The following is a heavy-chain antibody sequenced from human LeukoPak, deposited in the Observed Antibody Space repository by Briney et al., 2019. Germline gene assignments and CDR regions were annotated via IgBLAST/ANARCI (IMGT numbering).Heavy chain of an antibody. Sequence: SETLSLTCTVSGGSISSYYWSWIRQPPGKGLEWIGYIYYSGSTNYNPSLKSRVTISVDTSKNQFSLKLSSLTAADTAVYYCARDGFGYSSGFDCWGQGTLVIVSS. CDR3: ARDGFGYSSGFDC. J-gene: IGHJ4*02. CDR1: GGSISSYY. D-gene: IGHD6-19*01. V-gene: IGHV4-59*01. CDR2: IYYSGST.